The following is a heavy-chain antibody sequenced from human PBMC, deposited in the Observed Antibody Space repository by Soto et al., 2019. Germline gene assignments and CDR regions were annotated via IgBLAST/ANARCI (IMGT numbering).Heavy chain of an antibody. CDR2: INNDGSEK. V-gene: IGHV3-7*03. CDR1: GFTFSPYW. J-gene: IGHJ4*02. Sequence: EVQLVESGGDLVQPGGSLRLSCVASGFTFSPYWMSWVRQAPGRGLQWVATINNDGSEKYYADSVKGRFTISRDNARDSFYLQLTSLPAEDTAIYYCARGSNQDYWGQGTLVAVSS. D-gene: IGHD2-8*01. CDR3: ARGSNQDY.